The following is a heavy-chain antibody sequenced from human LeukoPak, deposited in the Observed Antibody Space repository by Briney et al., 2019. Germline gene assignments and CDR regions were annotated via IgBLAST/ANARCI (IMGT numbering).Heavy chain of an antibody. V-gene: IGHV4-4*07. Sequence: SETLSLTCTVPGGSISSYYWSWIRQPAGKGLEWIGRIYTSGSTNYNPSLKSRVTISVDKSKNQFSLKLSSVTAADTAVYYCARMGSEYYYYYMDVWGKGTTVTVSS. CDR1: GGSISSYY. J-gene: IGHJ6*03. D-gene: IGHD3-10*01. CDR2: IYTSGST. CDR3: ARMGSEYYYYYMDV.